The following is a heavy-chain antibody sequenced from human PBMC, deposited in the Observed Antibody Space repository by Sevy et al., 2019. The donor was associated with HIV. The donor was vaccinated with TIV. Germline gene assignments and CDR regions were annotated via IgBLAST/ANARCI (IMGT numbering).Heavy chain of an antibody. CDR2: IKQDGSEK. CDR1: GFTFSSYW. CDR3: ARGFTIVGATLYY. J-gene: IGHJ4*02. D-gene: IGHD1-26*01. Sequence: GGSLRLSCAASGFTFSSYWMSWVRQAPGKGLEWVANIKQDGSEKYYVDSVKGRFTISRNNAKNSLYLQMNSLRAEDTAVYYCARGFTIVGATLYYWGQGTLVTVSS. V-gene: IGHV3-7*01.